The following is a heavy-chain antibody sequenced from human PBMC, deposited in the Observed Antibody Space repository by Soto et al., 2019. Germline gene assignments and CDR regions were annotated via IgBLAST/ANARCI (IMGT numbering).Heavy chain of an antibody. CDR2: ISSSSSTI. V-gene: IGHV3-48*01. J-gene: IGHJ4*02. CDR1: GFTFSSYS. Sequence: GGSLRLSCAASGFTFSSYSMNWVRQAPGKGLEWVSYISSSSSTIYYADSVKGRFAISRDNAKNSLYLQMNSLRAEDTAFYYCARAPGYYGDFFDFWGQGTLVTVSS. D-gene: IGHD4-17*01. CDR3: ARAPGYYGDFFDF.